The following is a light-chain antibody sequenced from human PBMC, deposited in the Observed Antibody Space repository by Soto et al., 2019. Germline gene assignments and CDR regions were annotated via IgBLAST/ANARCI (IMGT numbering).Light chain of an antibody. CDR1: QSVSTS. CDR2: DAS. J-gene: IGKJ1*01. CDR3: QVRDVWPS. Sequence: IVLTQSPVTLAVSPGERAVLSCRASQSVSTSLAWYQHQPGQAPRLFIYDASKRAPGIPARFSGSGSGTDFTLTISSLEPEDFAVYYCQVRDVWPSFGQGTKVEIK. V-gene: IGKV3-11*01.